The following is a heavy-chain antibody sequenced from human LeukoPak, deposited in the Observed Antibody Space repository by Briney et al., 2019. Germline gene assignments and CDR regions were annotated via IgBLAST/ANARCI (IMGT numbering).Heavy chain of an antibody. V-gene: IGHV3-30*03. CDR2: ISYDGSNK. Sequence: GGSLRLSCAASGFTFSSYAMHWVRQAPGKGLEWVAVISYDGSNKYYADSVKGRFTISRDNSKNTLYLQMNSLRAEDTAVYYCARRYSGSYNNYYMDVWGKGTTVTVSS. J-gene: IGHJ6*03. CDR3: ARRYSGSYNNYYMDV. D-gene: IGHD1-26*01. CDR1: GFTFSSYA.